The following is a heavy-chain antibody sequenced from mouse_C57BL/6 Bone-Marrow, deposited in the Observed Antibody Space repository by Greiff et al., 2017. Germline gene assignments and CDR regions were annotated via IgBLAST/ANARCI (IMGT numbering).Heavy chain of an antibody. D-gene: IGHD2-3*01. J-gene: IGHJ1*03. CDR3: TVGWGYFDV. CDR2: IRLKSDNYAT. CDR1: GFTFSNYW. Sequence: EVKLVESGGGLVQPGGSMKLSCVASGFTFSNYWMNWVRQSPEKGLEWVAQIRLKSDNYATHYAESVKGRFTVSRDDSKSSVYLQMNNLRAEDTGIYYCTVGWGYFDVWGTGTTVTVSS. V-gene: IGHV6-3*01.